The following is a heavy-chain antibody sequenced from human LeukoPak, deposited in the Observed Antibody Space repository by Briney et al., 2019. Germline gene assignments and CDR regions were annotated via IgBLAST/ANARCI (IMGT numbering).Heavy chain of an antibody. CDR3: ARQSVDFWTDYAKNWFDP. V-gene: IGHV4-59*01. CDR1: GGSISSYY. CDR2: IFYNGST. J-gene: IGHJ5*02. D-gene: IGHD3/OR15-3a*01. Sequence: SETLSLTCTVSGGSISSYYWSWIRQPPGRGLEWIGYIFYNGSTNYDPSLKSRVTISVDTAKNHVSLSLSSVTAADTAVYYCARQSVDFWTDYAKNWFDPWGQGTLVTVSS.